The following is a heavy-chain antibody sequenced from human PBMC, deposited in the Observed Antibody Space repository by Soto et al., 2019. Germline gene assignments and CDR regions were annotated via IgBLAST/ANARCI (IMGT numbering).Heavy chain of an antibody. CDR2: VDYSGST. D-gene: IGHD3-10*01. CDR1: GGSISSRGSF. J-gene: IGHJ4*02. CDR3: ARHFMLRGVTYFDY. Sequence: SETLSLTCTVSGGSISSRGSFWGWIRQSPGKGLEWIGSVDYSGSTYYNPSLKSRVTISVDTSKNQFSLKLSSVTAADTAVYYCARHFMLRGVTYFDYWGQGTLVTVSS. V-gene: IGHV4-39*01.